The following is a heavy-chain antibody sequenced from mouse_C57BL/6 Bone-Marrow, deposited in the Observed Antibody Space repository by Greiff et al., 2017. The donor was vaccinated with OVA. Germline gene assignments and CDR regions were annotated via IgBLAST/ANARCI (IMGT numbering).Heavy chain of an antibody. Sequence: EVQVVESGGGLVQSGRSLRLSCATSGFTFSDFYMEWVRQAPGKGLEWIAASRNKANDYTTEYSASVKGRFIVSRDTSQSILYLQMNALRAEDTAIYYCAREGNWDWYFDVWGTGTTVTVSS. D-gene: IGHD4-1*01. CDR3: AREGNWDWYFDV. CDR2: SRNKANDYTT. CDR1: GFTFSDFY. V-gene: IGHV7-1*01. J-gene: IGHJ1*03.